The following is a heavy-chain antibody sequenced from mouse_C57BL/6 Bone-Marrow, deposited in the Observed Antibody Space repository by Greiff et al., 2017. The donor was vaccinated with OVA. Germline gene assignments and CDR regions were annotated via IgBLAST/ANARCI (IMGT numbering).Heavy chain of an antibody. CDR1: GYTFTDYY. D-gene: IGHD1-1*01. J-gene: IGHJ2*01. V-gene: IGHV1-19*01. CDR3: ARGDYYGSSSYYFDY. Sequence: VQLQQSGPVLVKPGASVKMSCKASGYTFTDYYMNWVKQSHGKSLEWIGVINPYNGGTSYNQKFKGKATLTVDKSSSTAYMELNSLTSEDSAVYYCARGDYYGSSSYYFDYWGQGTTLTVSS. CDR2: INPYNGGT.